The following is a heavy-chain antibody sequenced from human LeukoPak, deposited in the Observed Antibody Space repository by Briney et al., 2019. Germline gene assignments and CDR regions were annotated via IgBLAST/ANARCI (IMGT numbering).Heavy chain of an antibody. CDR2: IIAYNGNT. CDR3: ARDVSPYGDYAGGFDY. J-gene: IGHJ4*02. Sequence: AAVKASCKASVYTSTSDSICWVRQAPGQRLEWMGWIIAYNGNTNYAQKLPGRVTMTTDTSTSTAYMELRSLRSDDTAAYYCARDVSPYGDYAGGFDYWGQGTLVTVSS. D-gene: IGHD4-17*01. CDR1: VYTSTSDS. V-gene: IGHV1-18*01.